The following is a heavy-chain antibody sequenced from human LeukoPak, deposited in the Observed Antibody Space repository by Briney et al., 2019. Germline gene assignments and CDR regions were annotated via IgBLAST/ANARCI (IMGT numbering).Heavy chain of an antibody. V-gene: IGHV3-15*01. J-gene: IGHJ3*02. CDR1: GFTFSSYA. D-gene: IGHD3-22*01. CDR2: IKSKTDGGTT. Sequence: GGSLRLSCAASGFTFSSYAMSWVRQAPGKGLEWVGRIKSKTDGGTTDYAAPVKGRFTISRDDSKNTLYLQMNSLKTEDTAVYYCTTDRITMMEGDDAFDIWGQGTMVTVSS. CDR3: TTDRITMMEGDDAFDI.